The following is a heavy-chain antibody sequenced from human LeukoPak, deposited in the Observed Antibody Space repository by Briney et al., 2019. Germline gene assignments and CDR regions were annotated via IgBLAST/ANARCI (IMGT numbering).Heavy chain of an antibody. V-gene: IGHV3-53*01. CDR1: GFTVSSNY. D-gene: IGHD3-22*01. CDR2: IYSGGST. CDR3: ARLGGDYYDSSGYYYFDY. J-gene: IGHJ4*02. Sequence: GGSLRLSCAASGFTVSSNYMSWVRQAPGKGLEWVSVIYSGGSTYYADSVKGRFTISRDNSKNTLYLQMNSLRAEDTAVYCCARLGGDYYDSSGYYYFDYWGQGTLVTVSS.